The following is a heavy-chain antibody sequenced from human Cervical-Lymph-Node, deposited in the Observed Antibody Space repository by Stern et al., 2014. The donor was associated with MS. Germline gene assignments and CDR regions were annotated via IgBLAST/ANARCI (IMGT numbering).Heavy chain of an antibody. D-gene: IGHD1-1*01. CDR2: ISAYNGNT. CDR3: ARAAGILDF. V-gene: IGHV1-18*01. J-gene: IGHJ4*02. CDR1: GYTFTSYG. Sequence: QVQLVQSGNEVKKPGASVKVSCEASGYTFTSYGISWGRQAPGQGLEWMGWISAYNGNTNYEQKFQDRVTMTTDTSTSTVYMELRNLRSDDAALYYCARAAGILDFWGQGTLVTVSS.